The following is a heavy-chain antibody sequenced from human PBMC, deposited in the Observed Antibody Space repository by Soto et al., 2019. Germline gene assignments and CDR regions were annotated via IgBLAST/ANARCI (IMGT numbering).Heavy chain of an antibody. Sequence: SETLSLTCTVSGGSISRSSYYWGWIRQPPGKGLEWIGSIYYSGSTYYNPSLKSRVTISVDTSKNQFSLKLSSVTAADTAVYYCARQWSLLLWFGELLYPDFEMASRGMDVWGQGTTVTVSS. D-gene: IGHD3-10*01. CDR1: GGSISRSSYY. CDR2: IYYSGST. CDR3: ARQWSLLLWFGELLYPDFEMASRGMDV. V-gene: IGHV4-39*01. J-gene: IGHJ6*02.